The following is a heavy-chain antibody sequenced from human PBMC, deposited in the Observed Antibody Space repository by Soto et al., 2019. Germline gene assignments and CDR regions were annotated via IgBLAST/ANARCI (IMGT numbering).Heavy chain of an antibody. J-gene: IGHJ4*02. D-gene: IGHD7-27*01. CDR1: GGSISNYC. CDR2: IYSSGST. V-gene: IGHV4-59*01. Sequence: SETLSLTCTVSGGSISNYCWNWIRQSPGKGLEWIGYIYSSGSTHYNPSLQNRVTISIDTSKNQVSLKVNSVTAADTAVYYCAKNWNWGSLVHWGQGTLVTVSS. CDR3: AKNWNWGSLVH.